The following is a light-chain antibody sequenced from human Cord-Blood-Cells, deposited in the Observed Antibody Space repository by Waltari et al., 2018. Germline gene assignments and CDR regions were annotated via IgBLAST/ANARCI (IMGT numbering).Light chain of an antibody. CDR3: CSYAGSSTWV. V-gene: IGLV2-23*01. J-gene: IGLJ3*02. CDR2: EGS. Sequence: QSALTQPASVSGSPGQPLTISCTGTSSDAGSYNLVSWYQQHPGKAPKLMIYEGSKRPSGVSNRYSGSKSGNTASLTIAGLQAEDEADYYCCSYAGSSTWVFGGGTKLTVL. CDR1: SSDAGSYNL.